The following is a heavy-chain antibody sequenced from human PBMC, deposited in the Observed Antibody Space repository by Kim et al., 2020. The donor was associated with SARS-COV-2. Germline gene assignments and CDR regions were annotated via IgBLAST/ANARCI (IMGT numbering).Heavy chain of an antibody. CDR2: ISSSSSYT. V-gene: IGHV3-11*03. Sequence: GGSLRLSCAASGFTFSDYYMSWIRQAPGKGLEWVSYISSSSSYTNYADSVKGRFTISRDNAKNSLYLQMNSLRAEDTAVYYCARLGCSGGSCYSGRYYFDYWGQGTLVTVSS. D-gene: IGHD2-15*01. CDR3: ARLGCSGGSCYSGRYYFDY. J-gene: IGHJ4*02. CDR1: GFTFSDYY.